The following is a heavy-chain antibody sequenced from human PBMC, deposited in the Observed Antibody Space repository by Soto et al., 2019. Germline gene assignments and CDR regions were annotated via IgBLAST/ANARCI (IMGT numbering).Heavy chain of an antibody. V-gene: IGHV1-69*13. CDR3: AREVGTAAGSVDY. Sequence: ASVKVSCKASGGTSSSYAISWVRQAPGQGLEWMGGVIPIFGTANYAQKFQGRVTITADESTSTAYMELSSLRSEDTAVYYCAREVGTAAGSVDYWGQGTLVTVSS. CDR2: VIPIFGTA. D-gene: IGHD6-13*01. J-gene: IGHJ4*02. CDR1: GGTSSSYA.